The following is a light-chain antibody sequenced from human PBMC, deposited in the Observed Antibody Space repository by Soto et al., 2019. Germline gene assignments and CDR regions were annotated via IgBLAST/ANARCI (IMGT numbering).Light chain of an antibody. CDR3: QQSNSIPYT. Sequence: DIQMTQSPSSLSASVGDRVTITCRASQTISSYLNWYQQKPGKAPKLLIYAASSLQSGVPSRFSGSGSGTDFTLTISSLQTEDFATYYCQQSNSIPYTFGQGTKLEIK. CDR2: AAS. CDR1: QTISSY. J-gene: IGKJ2*01. V-gene: IGKV1-39*01.